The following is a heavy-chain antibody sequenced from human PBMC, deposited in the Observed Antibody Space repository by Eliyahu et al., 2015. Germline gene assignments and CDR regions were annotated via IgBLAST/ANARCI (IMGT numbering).Heavy chain of an antibody. V-gene: IGHV3-9*01. CDR1: GFXXDDYA. CDR2: ISWNSGSI. D-gene: IGHD2-2*01. J-gene: IGHJ6*02. CDR3: AKDIEYQLLYDYYGMDV. Sequence: EVQLVESGGGLVQPXRSLRLSCAASGFXXDDYAMHXVRQAPGKGLEWVSGISWNSGSIGYADSVKGRFTISRDNAKNSLYLQMNSLRAEDTALYYCAKDIEYQLLYDYYGMDVWGQGTTVTVSS.